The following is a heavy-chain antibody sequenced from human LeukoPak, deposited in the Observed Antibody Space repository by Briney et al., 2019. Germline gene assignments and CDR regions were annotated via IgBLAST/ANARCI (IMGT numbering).Heavy chain of an antibody. V-gene: IGHV1-69*02. D-gene: IGHD3-22*01. CDR2: IIPILGIA. CDR3: ASGDSSGPIPYYYYGMDV. J-gene: IGHJ6*02. Sequence: ASVKVSCKASGGTFSSYTISWVRHAPGQGLEWMGRIIPILGIANYAQKFQGRVTITADKSTSTAYMELSSLRSEDTAVYYCASGDSSGPIPYYYYGMDVWGQGTTVTVSS. CDR1: GGTFSSYT.